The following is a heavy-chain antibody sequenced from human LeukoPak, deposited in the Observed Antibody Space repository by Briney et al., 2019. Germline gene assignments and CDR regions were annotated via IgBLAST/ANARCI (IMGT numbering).Heavy chain of an antibody. CDR1: GDSVRNDFYY. D-gene: IGHD6-19*01. CDR2: LSHAGNT. V-gene: IGHV4-39*01. Sequence: PSETLFLTCSVSGDSVRNDFYYWGWIRQPPGKGLEWVACLSHAGNTWYNPSLESRLSISVDTSKNQFSLKFSSVTAADTAVYYCARPLGGWYGAFDIWGQGTMVTVSS. CDR3: ARPLGGWYGAFDI. J-gene: IGHJ3*02.